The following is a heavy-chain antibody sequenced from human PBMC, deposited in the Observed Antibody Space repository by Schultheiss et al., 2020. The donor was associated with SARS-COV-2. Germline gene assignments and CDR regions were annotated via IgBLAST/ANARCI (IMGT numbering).Heavy chain of an antibody. J-gene: IGHJ4*02. CDR2: INSDGSST. Sequence: GGSLRLSCAASGFTFSSYWMHWVRQAPGKGLVWVSRINSDGSSTSYADSVKGRFTISRDNAKNTLYLQMNSLRAEDTAVYYCARGRDYYDFWSGYPHWGQGTLVTVSS. CDR1: GFTFSSYW. CDR3: ARGRDYYDFWSGYPH. V-gene: IGHV3-74*01. D-gene: IGHD3-3*01.